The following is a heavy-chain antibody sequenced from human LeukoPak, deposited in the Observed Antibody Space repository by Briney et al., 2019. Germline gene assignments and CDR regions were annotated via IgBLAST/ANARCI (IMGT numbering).Heavy chain of an antibody. CDR2: ISSSSSYI. V-gene: IGHV3-21*01. CDR3: VRDEDSSGYCDL. CDR1: GFTFSSYS. J-gene: IGHJ4*02. D-gene: IGHD3-22*01. Sequence: GGALRLSCAASGFTFSSYSMNWVRQAPGKGLEWVSSISSSSSYIYYADSMKGRFTISRENAKNSLYLQMNSLRAEDTAVYYCVRDEDSSGYCDLWGPGTLVTVSS.